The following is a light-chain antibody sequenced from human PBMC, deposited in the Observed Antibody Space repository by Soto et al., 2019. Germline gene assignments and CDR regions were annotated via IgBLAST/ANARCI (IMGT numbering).Light chain of an antibody. J-gene: IGKJ2*01. Sequence: DIVMTQSPLSLTVTPGEPASISCRSSQSLLHSTGHNYLDWYLQKPGQSPQLLIYLGSNRASGVPDRFSGRGSGTDFTLRISRVDAEDVGIYYCMKALQTPPYTFGLGTKLEIE. CDR3: MKALQTPPYT. CDR2: LGS. CDR1: QSLLHSTGHNY. V-gene: IGKV2-28*01.